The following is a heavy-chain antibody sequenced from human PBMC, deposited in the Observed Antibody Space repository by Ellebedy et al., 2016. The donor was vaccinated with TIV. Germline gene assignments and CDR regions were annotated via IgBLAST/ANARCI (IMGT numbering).Heavy chain of an antibody. D-gene: IGHD4-17*01. V-gene: IGHV3-7*01. CDR1: GFSFRSYW. J-gene: IGHJ5*02. Sequence: PGGSLRLSCAASGFSFRSYWMSWVRQAPGKGLEWVANIYQDGSDEYYVDSVEGRFTISRDNDNKALFLQMNSLRVEDTAVYYCARRGSYGDYAVQINSWFDPWGRGTLVTVSS. CDR3: ARRGSYGDYAVQINSWFDP. CDR2: IYQDGSDE.